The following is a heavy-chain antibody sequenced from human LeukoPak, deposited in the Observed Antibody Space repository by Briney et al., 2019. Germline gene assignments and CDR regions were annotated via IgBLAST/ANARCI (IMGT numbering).Heavy chain of an antibody. CDR1: GFPLSSYA. CDR2: TSSSDAGT. Sequence: GESLKISCAASGFPLSSYAMSWVRQAPGKGLEWVSATSSSDAGTYYADSVRGRFTISRDNSKNTLYLQMNSLRLEDAAVYFCARAPVTSCRGAYCYPFDYWGQGTQVTVSS. CDR3: ARAPVTSCRGAYCYPFDY. V-gene: IGHV3-23*01. J-gene: IGHJ4*02. D-gene: IGHD2-21*01.